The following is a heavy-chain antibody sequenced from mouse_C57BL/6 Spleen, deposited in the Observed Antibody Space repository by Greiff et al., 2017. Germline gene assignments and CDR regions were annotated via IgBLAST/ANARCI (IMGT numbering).Heavy chain of an antibody. CDR3: ARMGLRGAWFAY. CDR1: GFTFSDYG. V-gene: IGHV5-17*01. J-gene: IGHJ3*01. CDR2: ISSGSSTI. D-gene: IGHD2-4*01. Sequence: EVKLMESGGGLVKPGGSLKLSCAASGFTFSDYGMHWVRQAPEKGLEWVAYISSGSSTIYYADTGKGRFTISRDNAKNTLFLQMTSLGSEDTAMYYCARMGLRGAWFAYWGQGTLVTVSA.